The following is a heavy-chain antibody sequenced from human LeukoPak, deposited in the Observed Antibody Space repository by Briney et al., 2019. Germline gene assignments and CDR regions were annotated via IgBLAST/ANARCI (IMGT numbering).Heavy chain of an antibody. V-gene: IGHV1-18*01. J-gene: IGHJ6*03. D-gene: IGHD1-26*01. Sequence: GASVKDSCKATGYTFTSYGISWVRQAPGQGLEWMGWICAYNGYTNYAQKLQGRVTMTTETSTRTAYIELRSLRSDDTAVYYCARCHSSGSYVPSYYYYYIDVWGKGTTVTVSS. CDR2: ICAYNGYT. CDR1: GYTFTSYG. CDR3: ARCHSSGSYVPSYYYYYIDV.